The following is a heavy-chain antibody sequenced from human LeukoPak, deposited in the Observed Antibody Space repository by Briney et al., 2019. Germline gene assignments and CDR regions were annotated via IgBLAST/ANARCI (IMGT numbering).Heavy chain of an antibody. CDR2: ISNSGDTI. Sequence: GGSLRLSCAASGFTFSSYSMNWVRQAPGKGLEWVSIISNSGDTIFYADSVKDRFTISRDNAENSLHLQMSGLRAEDTAVYYCASGYSGYDSRLEDYWGQGTLVTVSS. J-gene: IGHJ4*02. D-gene: IGHD5-12*01. V-gene: IGHV3-21*01. CDR3: ASGYSGYDSRLEDY. CDR1: GFTFSSYS.